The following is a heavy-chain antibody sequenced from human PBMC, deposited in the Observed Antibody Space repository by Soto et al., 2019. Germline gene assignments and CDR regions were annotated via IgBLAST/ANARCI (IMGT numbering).Heavy chain of an antibody. V-gene: IGHV4-59*01. D-gene: IGHD1-1*01. CDR3: VRHATGTTADV. CDR1: GGSISSYY. J-gene: IGHJ6*03. CDR2: IYYSGST. Sequence: SETLSLTCTVSGGSISSYYWSWIRQPPGKGLEWIGYIYYSGSTNYYPSLKSRVTISVDTSKNQFSLKLSSVTAADSAVYYCVRHATGTTADVWGKGTTVTVS.